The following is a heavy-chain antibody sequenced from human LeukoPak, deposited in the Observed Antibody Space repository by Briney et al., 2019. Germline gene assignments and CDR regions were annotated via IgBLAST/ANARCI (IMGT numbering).Heavy chain of an antibody. J-gene: IGHJ4*02. CDR3: ARDPSPGYSDY. CDR1: GYTFTSYY. Sequence: GASVKVSCKASGYTFTSYYMHWVRQAPGQGLEWMGIINPSGGSTSYAQKFQGRVTMTRDTSTSTVYMELSSLRPEDTAVYYCARDPSPGYSDYWGQGILVTVSS. V-gene: IGHV1-46*01. CDR2: INPSGGST.